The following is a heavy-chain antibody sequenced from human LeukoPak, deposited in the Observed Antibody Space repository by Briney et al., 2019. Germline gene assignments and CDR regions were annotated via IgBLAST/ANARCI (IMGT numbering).Heavy chain of an antibody. Sequence: GGSLRLSCAASGFTFSNAWINWVRQAPGKGLEWVGRIRSNSDGGTIDYAAPVKGRFTLSRDDSKTTLYLQMNSLQTEDTAVYYCATDFYDSTWGQGTLVTVSS. CDR3: ATDFYDST. CDR1: GFTFSNAW. V-gene: IGHV3-15*07. J-gene: IGHJ5*02. CDR2: IRSNSDGGTI. D-gene: IGHD3-22*01.